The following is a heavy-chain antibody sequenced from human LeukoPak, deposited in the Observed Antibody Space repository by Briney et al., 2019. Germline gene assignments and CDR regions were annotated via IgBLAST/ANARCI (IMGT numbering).Heavy chain of an antibody. J-gene: IGHJ4*02. CDR3: ARGSDYVWGSYRPPQASDYFDY. V-gene: IGHV1-69*04. Sequence: GASVKLSCTASGGTFSSYAISWVRQAPGQGLEWMGRIIPILGIANYAQKFQGRVTITADKSTSTAYMELSSLRSEDTAVYYCARGSDYVWGSYRPPQASDYFDYWGQGTLVTVSS. CDR1: GGTFSSYA. CDR2: IIPILGIA. D-gene: IGHD3-16*01.